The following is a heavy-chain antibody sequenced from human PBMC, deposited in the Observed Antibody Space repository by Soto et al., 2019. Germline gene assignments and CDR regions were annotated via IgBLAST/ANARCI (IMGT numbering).Heavy chain of an antibody. CDR3: AREPPTGHCSSTSCTNWFAP. J-gene: IGHJ5*02. D-gene: IGHD2-2*01. CDR1: GGTFSSYT. V-gene: IGHV1-69*04. CDR2: IIPILGIA. Sequence: ASVKVSCKASGGTFSSYTISWVRQAPGQGLEWMGRIIPILGIANYAQKFQGRVTITADKSTSTAYMELSSLRSEDTAVYYCAREPPTGHCSSTSCTNWFAPWGQGTLVTVSS.